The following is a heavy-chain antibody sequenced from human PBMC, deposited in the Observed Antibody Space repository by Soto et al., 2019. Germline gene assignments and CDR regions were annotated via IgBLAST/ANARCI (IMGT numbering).Heavy chain of an antibody. CDR3: ARSSARNYGDYVAFDI. Sequence: SETLSLTCTVSGGSISSYYWSWIRQPAGKGLEWIGRIYTSGSTNYNPSLKSRVTMSVDTSKNQFSLKLSSVTAADTAVYYCARSSARNYGDYVAFDIWGQGTMVTVS. CDR2: IYTSGST. J-gene: IGHJ3*02. CDR1: GGSISSYY. V-gene: IGHV4-4*07. D-gene: IGHD4-17*01.